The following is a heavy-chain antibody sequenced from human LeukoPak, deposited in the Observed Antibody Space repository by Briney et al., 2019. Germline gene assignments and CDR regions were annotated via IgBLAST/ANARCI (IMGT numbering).Heavy chain of an antibody. CDR2: IIPISGTT. Sequence: SVKVSCKTSGGTFTSYAITWVRQAPGQGLEWMGKIIPISGTTNYAQKFQGRVTFTADESTRTAYMELSSLRSEDTALYYCARKLRLGGNWFDPWGQGTLVTVSS. J-gene: IGHJ5*02. V-gene: IGHV1-69*15. CDR3: ARKLRLGGNWFDP. CDR1: GGTFTSYA. D-gene: IGHD1-26*01.